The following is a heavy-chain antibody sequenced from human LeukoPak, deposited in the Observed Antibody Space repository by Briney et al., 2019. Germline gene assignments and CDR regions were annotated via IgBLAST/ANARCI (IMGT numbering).Heavy chain of an antibody. CDR2: ISSNGGST. J-gene: IGHJ6*02. V-gene: IGHV3-64*04. Sequence: GGSLRLSCSASGFTFSSYAMHWVRQAPGKGLEYVSAISSNGGSTYYADSVKGRFTIPRDNSKNTLYLQMNSLRAEDTAVYYCARGDYGDYYGMDVWGQGTTVTVSS. D-gene: IGHD4-17*01. CDR3: ARGDYGDYYGMDV. CDR1: GFTFSSYA.